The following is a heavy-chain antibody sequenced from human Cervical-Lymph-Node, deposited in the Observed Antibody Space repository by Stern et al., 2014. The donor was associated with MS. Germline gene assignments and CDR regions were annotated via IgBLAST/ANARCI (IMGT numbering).Heavy chain of an antibody. V-gene: IGHV5-51*01. CDR3: ARIVNSNWPFDY. J-gene: IGHJ4*02. CDR1: GYSFTSYW. D-gene: IGHD3-16*02. CDR2: IYPGDSDT. Sequence: GYSFTSYWIGWVRQMPGKGLEWMGIIYPGDSDTRYSPSFQGQVTISADKSISTAYLQWSSLKASDTAMYYCARIVNSNWPFDYWGQGTLVTVSS.